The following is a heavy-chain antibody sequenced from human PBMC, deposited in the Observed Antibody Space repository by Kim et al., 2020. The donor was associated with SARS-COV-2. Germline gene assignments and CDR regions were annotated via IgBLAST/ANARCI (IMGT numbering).Heavy chain of an antibody. CDR3: ARETQYSSSWMGSAYYYYYGMDV. CDR1: GYTFTSYG. Sequence: ASVKVSCKASGYTFTSYGISWVRQAPGQGLEWMGWISAYNGNTNYAQKLQGRVTMTTDTSTSTAYMELRSLRSDDTAVDYCARETQYSSSWMGSAYYYYYGMDVWGQGTTVTVSS. V-gene: IGHV1-18*01. CDR2: ISAYNGNT. D-gene: IGHD6-13*01. J-gene: IGHJ6*02.